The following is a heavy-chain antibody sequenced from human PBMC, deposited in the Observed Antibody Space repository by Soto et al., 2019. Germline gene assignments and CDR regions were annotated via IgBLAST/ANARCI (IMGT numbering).Heavy chain of an antibody. V-gene: IGHV4-39*01. CDR1: GDSVSSSYYY. Sequence: SETLSLTCTVSGDSVSSSYYYWGWIRQPPGKGLEWIGSIFYSGSTNYNPSLKSRVTISVDTSKNQFSLKLSSVTAADTAVYYCARGWESKYCSGGSCYFWDYWGQGTLVTVSS. CDR3: ARGWESKYCSGGSCYFWDY. CDR2: IFYSGST. J-gene: IGHJ4*02. D-gene: IGHD2-15*01.